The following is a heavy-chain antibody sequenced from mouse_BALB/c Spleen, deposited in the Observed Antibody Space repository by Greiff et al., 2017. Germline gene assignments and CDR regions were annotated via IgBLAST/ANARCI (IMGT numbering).Heavy chain of an antibody. CDR3: ARDGHYFDY. J-gene: IGHJ2*01. V-gene: IGHV5-6-5*01. Sequence: EVQVVESGGGLVKPGGSLKLSCAASGFTFSSYAMSWVRQTPEKRLEWVASISSGGSTYYPDSVKGRVTIYRDNARNILYLQMSSLRSEDTAMYYCARDGHYFDYWGQGTTLTVSS. CDR1: GFTFSSYA. CDR2: ISSGGST. D-gene: IGHD2-3*01.